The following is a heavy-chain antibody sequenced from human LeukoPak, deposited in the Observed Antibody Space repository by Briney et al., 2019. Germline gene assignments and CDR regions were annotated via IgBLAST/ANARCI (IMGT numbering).Heavy chain of an antibody. V-gene: IGHV4-4*07. CDR1: GASFNSYY. J-gene: IGHJ4*02. D-gene: IGHD4-17*01. Sequence: SETLSLTCTVSGASFNSYYWSWIRQPAGKGLEWIGRIYSGGSTNYNPSLKSRVTLSVDTSKNQFSLRLSSLTVADTAVYYCAQEGRYGDYEGYWGQGTLVTVSS. CDR2: IYSGGST. CDR3: AQEGRYGDYEGY.